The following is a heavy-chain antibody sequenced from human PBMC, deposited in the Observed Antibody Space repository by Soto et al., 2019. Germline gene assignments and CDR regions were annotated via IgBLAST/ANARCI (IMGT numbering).Heavy chain of an antibody. D-gene: IGHD2-21*02. CDR2: IHHTGST. CDR1: GRSISEINSY. V-gene: IGHV4-39*07. J-gene: IGHJ3*02. Sequence: SETLSLTCSVSGRSISEINSYWGWIRQTPGEGLEWIGTIHHTGSTYYNPSLKSRVTISVDTSKNQFSLKLSSVTAADTAVYYCATDSGTYCGGDCSDAFDIWGQGTMVTVSS. CDR3: ATDSGTYCGGDCSDAFDI.